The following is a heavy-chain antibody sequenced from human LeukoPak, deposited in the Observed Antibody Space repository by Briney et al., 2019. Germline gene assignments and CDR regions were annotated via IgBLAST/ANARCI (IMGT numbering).Heavy chain of an antibody. CDR3: AKGPLRGTAAAIDY. CDR2: ISYDGRNK. V-gene: IGHV3-30*18. D-gene: IGHD2-2*01. CDR1: GFPFNNYG. Sequence: PWGSLRLSCAASGFPFNNYGMHWVRQAPGKGLEWVAVISYDGRNKHYPDSVKGRFTISRDISTDTLWLQMDSLRTEDTAVYYCAKGPLRGTAAAIDYWGQGTLVTVSS. J-gene: IGHJ4*02.